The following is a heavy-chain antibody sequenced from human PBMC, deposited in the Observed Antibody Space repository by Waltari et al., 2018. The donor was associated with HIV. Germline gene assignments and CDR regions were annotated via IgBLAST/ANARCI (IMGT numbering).Heavy chain of an antibody. D-gene: IGHD3-10*01. V-gene: IGHV1-2*02. CDR2: INPNSGGT. CDR3: ARGPPYYYGLGSPGGGWFDP. CDR1: GDTFTAYY. Sequence: VQLVQSGAEVKKPGASVKVSCKASGDTFTAYYMHWAPPAPGQGLEWMGWINPNSGGTNYAQKFQGRVTMTRDTSISTAYMELSRLRSDDTAVYYCARGPPYYYGLGSPGGGWFDPWGQGTLVTVSS. J-gene: IGHJ5*02.